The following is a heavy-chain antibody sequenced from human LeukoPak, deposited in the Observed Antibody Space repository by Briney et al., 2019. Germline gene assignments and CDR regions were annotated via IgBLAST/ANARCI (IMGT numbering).Heavy chain of an antibody. CDR3: AKDGLAAADPTEDY. D-gene: IGHD6-13*01. CDR2: ISGSGGST. CDR1: GFTFSSYA. V-gene: IGHV3-23*01. J-gene: IGHJ4*02. Sequence: GGSLRLSCAASGFTFSSYAMSWVSQAPGKGLEWVSAISGSGGSTYYADSVKGRFTISRDNSKNTLYLQMNSLRAEDTAVYYCAKDGLAAADPTEDYWGQGTLVTVSS.